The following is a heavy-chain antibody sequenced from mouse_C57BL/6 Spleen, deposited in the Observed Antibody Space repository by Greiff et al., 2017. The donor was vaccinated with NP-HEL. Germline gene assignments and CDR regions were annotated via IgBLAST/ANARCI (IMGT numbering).Heavy chain of an antibody. J-gene: IGHJ1*03. CDR1: GFTFSDYY. CDR3: ARDRYWYFDV. V-gene: IGHV5-16*01. CDR2: INYDGSST. Sequence: EVKVEESEGGLVQPGSSMKLSCTASGFTFSDYYMAWVRQVPEKGLEWVANINYDGSSTYYLDSLKSRFIISRDNAKNILYLQMSSLKSEDTATYYCARDRYWYFDVWGTGTTVTVSS.